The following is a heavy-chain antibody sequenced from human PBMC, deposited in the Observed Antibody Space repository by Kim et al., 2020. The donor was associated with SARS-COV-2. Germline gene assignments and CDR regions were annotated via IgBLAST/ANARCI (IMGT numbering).Heavy chain of an antibody. CDR1: GLTFSTTD. D-gene: IGHD1-1*01. J-gene: IGHJ4*02. Sequence: WGSLRLSCAVSGLTFSTTDMHWVRQAPGKGLEWIAYISRSGSAIVYADSVKGRFTISRDEAKNSIFLQMNSLRDEDTAVYYCARDRTAFDYWGQGTLVTVSP. V-gene: IGHV3-48*02. CDR2: ISRSGSAI. CDR3: ARDRTAFDY.